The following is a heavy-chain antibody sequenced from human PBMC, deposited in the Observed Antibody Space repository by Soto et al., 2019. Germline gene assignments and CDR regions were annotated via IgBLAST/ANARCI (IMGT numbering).Heavy chain of an antibody. Sequence: ASVKVSCKASGYTFTSYDINWVRQATGQGLEWMGWMNPNSGNTGYAQKFQGRVTMTRNTSISTAYMELSSLRSEDPAVYSGARVEGWGSYYWFDPWGQGTLVTVSS. J-gene: IGHJ5*02. D-gene: IGHD1-26*01. CDR2: MNPNSGNT. CDR3: ARVEGWGSYYWFDP. V-gene: IGHV1-8*01. CDR1: GYTFTSYD.